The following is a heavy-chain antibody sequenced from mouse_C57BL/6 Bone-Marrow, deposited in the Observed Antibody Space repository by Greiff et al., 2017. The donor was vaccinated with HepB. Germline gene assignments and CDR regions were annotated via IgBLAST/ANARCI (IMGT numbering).Heavy chain of an antibody. Sequence: VQLQQSGAELVRPGTSVKVSCKASGYAFTNYLIEWVKQRPGQGLEWIGVINPGSGGTNYNEKFKGKATLTADKSSSTAYMQLSSLTSEDSAVYFCARGVITTVVAPYWYFDVWDTGTTVTVSS. V-gene: IGHV1-54*01. D-gene: IGHD1-1*01. CDR2: INPGSGGT. CDR3: ARGVITTVVAPYWYFDV. J-gene: IGHJ1*03. CDR1: GYAFTNYL.